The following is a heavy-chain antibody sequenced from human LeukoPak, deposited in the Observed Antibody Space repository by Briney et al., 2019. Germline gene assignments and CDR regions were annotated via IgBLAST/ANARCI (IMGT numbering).Heavy chain of an antibody. CDR2: ISGSGGST. D-gene: IGHD6-13*01. CDR3: AKGTIAAAGTGDYFDY. Sequence: PGGSLRLSCAASGFTFSSYAMSWVRQAPGKGLEWASEISGSGGSTYYADSVKGRFTVSRDNSKNTVNLQMNSLRADDTAVYYCAKGTIAAAGTGDYFDYWGQGTLVTVSS. V-gene: IGHV3-23*01. CDR1: GFTFSSYA. J-gene: IGHJ4*02.